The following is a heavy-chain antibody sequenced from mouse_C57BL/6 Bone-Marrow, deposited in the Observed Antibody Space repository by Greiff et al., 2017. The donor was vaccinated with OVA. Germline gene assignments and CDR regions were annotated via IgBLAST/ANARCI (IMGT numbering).Heavy chain of an antibody. Sequence: QVHVKQSGAELVRPGASVKLSCKASGYTFTDYYINWVKQRPGQGLEWIARIYPGSGNTYYNEKFKGKATLTAEKSSSTAYMQLSSLTSEDSAVYFCAREGWLLLYWYFDVWGTGTTVTVSS. CDR2: IYPGSGNT. CDR1: GYTFTDYY. D-gene: IGHD2-3*01. V-gene: IGHV1-76*01. J-gene: IGHJ1*03. CDR3: AREGWLLLYWYFDV.